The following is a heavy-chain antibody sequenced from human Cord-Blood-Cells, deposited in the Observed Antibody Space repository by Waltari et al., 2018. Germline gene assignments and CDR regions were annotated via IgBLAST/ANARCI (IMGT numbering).Heavy chain of an antibody. CDR2: INPNRGGT. Sequence: QVQLVQSGAEVKKPGASVKVSCKASGYTFTGYYMHWVRQAPGQGLEWMGWINPNRGGTTNAQKLQGMGTMTRDTSISTAYMELSRLRSDATAVYYWSTPYSSSAGGAFDIWGQGTMVTVSS. J-gene: IGHJ3*02. CDR1: GYTFTGYY. V-gene: IGHV1-2*02. CDR3: STPYSSSAGGAFDI. D-gene: IGHD6-6*01.